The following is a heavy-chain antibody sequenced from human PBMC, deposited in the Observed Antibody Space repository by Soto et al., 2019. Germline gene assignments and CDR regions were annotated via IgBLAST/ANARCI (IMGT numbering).Heavy chain of an antibody. CDR3: AKDQGSSWYEIDY. CDR2: ISGSGGST. D-gene: IGHD6-13*01. Sequence: GGSLRLSCAASGFTFSNYAVTWVRQAPGKGLEWVSTISGSGGSTYYADSVKGRFTISRDNSKNTLYLQMNSLRAEDTAVYYFAKDQGSSWYEIDYWGQGTLVTV. V-gene: IGHV3-23*01. CDR1: GFTFSNYA. J-gene: IGHJ4*02.